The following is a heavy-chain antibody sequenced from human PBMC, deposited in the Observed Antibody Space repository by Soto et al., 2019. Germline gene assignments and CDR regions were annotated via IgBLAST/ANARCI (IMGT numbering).Heavy chain of an antibody. CDR1: GGSISSGGYY. CDR3: ARGYGSGSPDAFDI. CDR2: IYYSGST. Sequence: PSETLSLTCTVSGGSISSGGYYWSWIRQHPGKGLEWIGYIYYSGSTYYNPSLKSRVTISVDTSKNQFSLKLSSVTAADTAVYYCARGYGSGSPDAFDIWGQGTMVTVPS. J-gene: IGHJ3*02. D-gene: IGHD3-10*01. V-gene: IGHV4-31*03.